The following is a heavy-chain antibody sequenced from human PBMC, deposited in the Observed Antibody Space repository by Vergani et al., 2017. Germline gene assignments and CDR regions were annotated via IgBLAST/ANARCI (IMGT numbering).Heavy chain of an antibody. J-gene: IGHJ6*03. CDR1: GGSISSGGYY. CDR2: IYYSGST. V-gene: IGHV4-31*03. Sequence: QVQLQESGPGLVKPSQTLSLTCTVSGGSISSGGYYWSWIRQHPGKGLEWIGYIYYSGSTNYNPSLKSRVTISVDTSKNQFSLKLSSVTAADTAVYYCAIERVVRRPDIVVVPAAILAHYYYYYMDVWGQGTTVTVSS. D-gene: IGHD2-2*02. CDR3: AIERVVRRPDIVVVPAAILAHYYYYYMDV.